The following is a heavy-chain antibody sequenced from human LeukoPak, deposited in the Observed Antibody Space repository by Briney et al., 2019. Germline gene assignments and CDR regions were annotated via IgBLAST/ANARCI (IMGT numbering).Heavy chain of an antibody. CDR3: AREGGYCSGTTCYYAFAI. V-gene: IGHV3-21*01. Sequence: KSGGSLRLSCAASGFTFSSYSMYWVRQAPGKGLEWVSSITSTSDYTYYADSVKGRFTGSRDNAKNSLYLQMNSLRVEDTAVYYCAREGGYCSGTTCYYAFAIWGRGTMVTVSS. D-gene: IGHD2-2*01. J-gene: IGHJ3*02. CDR2: ITSTSDYT. CDR1: GFTFSSYS.